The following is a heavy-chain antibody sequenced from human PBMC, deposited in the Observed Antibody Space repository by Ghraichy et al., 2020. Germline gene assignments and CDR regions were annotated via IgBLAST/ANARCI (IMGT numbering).Heavy chain of an antibody. D-gene: IGHD1-26*01. Sequence: GGSLRLSCAASGFTFSDYYMGWIRQAPGKGPEWIAYISGTSGSIYYADSVRGRFAISRDNAKNSLYLHMNSLRVEDTAVYYCARDCRVGVTRGYAFDIWGQGTTVTVS. CDR1: GFTFSDYY. CDR2: ISGTSGSI. CDR3: ARDCRVGVTRGYAFDI. J-gene: IGHJ3*02. V-gene: IGHV3-11*01.